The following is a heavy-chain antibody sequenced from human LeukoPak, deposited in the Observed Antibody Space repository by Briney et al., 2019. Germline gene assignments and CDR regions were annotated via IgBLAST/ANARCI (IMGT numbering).Heavy chain of an antibody. CDR1: GGSISSSSYY. Sequence: SETLSLTCTVSGGSISSSSYYWGWIRQPPGKGLEWIGSIYYSWSTYYNPSLKSRVSISVDTAKNQFSLKLSSVTAADTAVYYCSSPPWGRPRNGGYFDYWGQGTLVTVSS. CDR2: IYYSWST. V-gene: IGHV4-39*01. D-gene: IGHD3-16*01. CDR3: SSPPWGRPRNGGYFDY. J-gene: IGHJ4*02.